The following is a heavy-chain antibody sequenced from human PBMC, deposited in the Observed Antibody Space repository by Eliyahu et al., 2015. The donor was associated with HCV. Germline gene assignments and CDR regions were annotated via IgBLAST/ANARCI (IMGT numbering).Heavy chain of an antibody. J-gene: IGHJ3*02. CDR1: GGSISSXIYY. D-gene: IGHD5-18*01. CDR2: IYYSGST. V-gene: IGHV4-39*01. CDR3: ARLKDTAMVTGVVGAFDI. Sequence: QLQLQESGPGLVKPSETLSLTCTVSGGSISSXIYYWGWIRQPPGKGLEWSGSIYYSGSTYYNPSLKSRVTISVDTSKNQFSLKLSSVTAADTAVYYCARLKDTAMVTGVVGAFDIWGQGTMVTVSS.